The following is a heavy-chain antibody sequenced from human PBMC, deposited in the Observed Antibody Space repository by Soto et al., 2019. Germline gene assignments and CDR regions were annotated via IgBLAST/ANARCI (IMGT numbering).Heavy chain of an antibody. D-gene: IGHD3-3*01. CDR1: GGTFSSYA. CDR2: IIPIFGTA. V-gene: IGHV1-69*13. J-gene: IGHJ6*02. CDR3: ARGVGRDDFWSGYLVADGMDV. Sequence: GASVKVSCTASGGTFSSYAISRVRQAPGQGLEWMGGIIPIFGTANYAQKFQGRVTITADESTSTAYMELSSLRSEDTAVYYCARGVGRDDFWSGYLVADGMDVWGQGTTVTVSS.